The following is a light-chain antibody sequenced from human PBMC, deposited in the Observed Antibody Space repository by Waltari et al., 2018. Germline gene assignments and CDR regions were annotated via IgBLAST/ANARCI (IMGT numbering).Light chain of an antibody. V-gene: IGKV3-20*01. CDR3: QQYVESPAT. CDR1: QGVRIY. J-gene: IGKJ1*01. Sequence: EIVLTQSPGTVSLSPGDRATFSCWASQGVRIYLAWYQQKPGQAPRLLIYHASSRATGIPDRFSGSGSGTDFRLTISRLEPEDFAMYYCQQYVESPATFGQGTKVEIK. CDR2: HAS.